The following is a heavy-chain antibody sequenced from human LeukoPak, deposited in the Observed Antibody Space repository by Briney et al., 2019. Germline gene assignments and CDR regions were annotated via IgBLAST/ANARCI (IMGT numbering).Heavy chain of an antibody. CDR1: GGSVSSSSFH. CDR2: IYYSGSA. V-gene: IGHV4-39*01. Sequence: SETLSLTCTVSGGSVSSSSFHWGWIRQPPGKGLEYIGSIYYSGSAYYNPSLKSRVTISVDTSKNRISLKLSSVTAADTAVYYCARGFSGAYYDYWDQGTLVTVFS. CDR3: ARGFSGAYYDY. J-gene: IGHJ4*02. D-gene: IGHD5-12*01.